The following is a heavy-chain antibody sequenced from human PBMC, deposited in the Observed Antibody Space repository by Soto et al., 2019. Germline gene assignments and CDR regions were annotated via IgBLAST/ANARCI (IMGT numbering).Heavy chain of an antibody. CDR1: GGSIRNYY. CDR2: IYSTGTT. V-gene: IGHV4-4*07. J-gene: IGHJ5*02. D-gene: IGHD3-22*01. CDR3: AKDSYHDSNNWFDP. Sequence: SETLSLTCTVSGGSIRNYYWSWVRRPAGKGLEWLGRIYSTGTTNYNPSLKSRVTMSIDTSENQFYLSLTSVTAADTAVYYCAKDSYHDSNNWFDPWGQGILVTVS.